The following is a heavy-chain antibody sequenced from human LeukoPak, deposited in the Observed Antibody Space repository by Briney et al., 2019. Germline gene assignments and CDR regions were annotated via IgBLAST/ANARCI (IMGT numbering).Heavy chain of an antibody. Sequence: GGSLRLSCAASGFTFCSYSVNWVRQAPGKGLEWVSSISSSSSYIYYADSVKGLFTISRDNAKNPLYLQMNSLRAEDTAVYYCARDSSGHPDGLDAVDFWGQGTMVTVSS. CDR1: GFTFCSYS. CDR2: ISSSSSYI. V-gene: IGHV3-21*01. D-gene: IGHD3-22*01. J-gene: IGHJ3*01. CDR3: ARDSSGHPDGLDAVDF.